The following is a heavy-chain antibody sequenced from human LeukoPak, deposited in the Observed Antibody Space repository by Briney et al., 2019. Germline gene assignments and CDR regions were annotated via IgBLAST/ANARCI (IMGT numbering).Heavy chain of an antibody. V-gene: IGHV3-21*01. J-gene: IGHJ4*02. CDR3: ARGYASNSY. Sequence: GGSLRLSCAASGFTFSDYSMNWVRQAPRKGLEWVSSISGSSDHVYYADSVKGRFTISRDNAKNSLSLQMNSLRVEDTAVYYCARGYASNSYWGQGTLVTVSS. D-gene: IGHD6-13*01. CDR2: ISGSSDHV. CDR1: GFTFSDYS.